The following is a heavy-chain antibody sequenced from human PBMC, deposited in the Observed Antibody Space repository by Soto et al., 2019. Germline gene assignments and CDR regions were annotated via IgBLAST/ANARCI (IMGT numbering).Heavy chain of an antibody. D-gene: IGHD1-26*01. Sequence: PGGSLRLSCAASGFTFSDYDMHWVRQAPGKGLEWVSSISGSGGSTYYADSVKGRFTISRDNSKNTLYLQMNSLRAEDTAVYYCAKASAPGGTYFPLWFWGQGTLVTVSS. V-gene: IGHV3-23*01. CDR3: AKASAPGGTYFPLWF. CDR2: ISGSGGST. CDR1: GFTFSDYD. J-gene: IGHJ4*02.